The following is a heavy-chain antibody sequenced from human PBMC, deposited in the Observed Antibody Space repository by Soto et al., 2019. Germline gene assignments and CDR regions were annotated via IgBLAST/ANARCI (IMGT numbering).Heavy chain of an antibody. Sequence: QVQLVESGGGVVQPGRSLRLSCAASGFTFSSYGMHWVRQAPGKGLEWVAVISYDGSNKYYADSVKGRFTISRDNSKNTLYLQMNSLRAEDTAVYYCAKGGVMSYYYGMDVWGQGTTVTVSS. J-gene: IGHJ6*02. D-gene: IGHD2-21*01. CDR2: ISYDGSNK. CDR1: GFTFSSYG. CDR3: AKGGVMSYYYGMDV. V-gene: IGHV3-30*18.